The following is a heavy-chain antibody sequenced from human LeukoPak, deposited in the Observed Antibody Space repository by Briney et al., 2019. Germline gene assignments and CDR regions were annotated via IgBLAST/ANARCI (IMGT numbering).Heavy chain of an antibody. D-gene: IGHD6-6*01. CDR3: AAKLSRSSSGDY. Sequence: SVKVSCKASGFTFTSSAMQWVRQARGQRLEWIGWIVVGSGNTNYAQKFQERVTITRDMSTSTAYMELSSLRSEDTAVYYCAAKLSRSSSGDYWGQGTLVTVSS. J-gene: IGHJ4*02. CDR1: GFTFTSSA. V-gene: IGHV1-58*02. CDR2: IVVGSGNT.